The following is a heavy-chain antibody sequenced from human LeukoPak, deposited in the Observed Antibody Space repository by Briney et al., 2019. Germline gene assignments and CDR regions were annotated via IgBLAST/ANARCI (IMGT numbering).Heavy chain of an antibody. CDR3: VRGSTLRHYQY. D-gene: IGHD3-16*01. J-gene: IGHJ4*02. CDR1: GGSISSSTYY. CDR2: IYYSGST. V-gene: IGHV4-39*01. Sequence: SETLSLTCTVSGGSISSSTYYWGWLRRPPGKGLEWIGSIYYSGSTYYNPSLKSRVTVSVDTSKNQFSLNLSSVTAADTAVYYCVRGSTLRHYQYWGQGTLVTVSS.